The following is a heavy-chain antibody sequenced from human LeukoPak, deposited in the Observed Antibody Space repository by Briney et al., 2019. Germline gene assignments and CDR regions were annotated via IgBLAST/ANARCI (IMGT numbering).Heavy chain of an antibody. D-gene: IGHD3-10*01. CDR3: ARAVFGELDLLFDY. CDR1: GFTFSSYG. Sequence: GGSLRPSCAASGFTFSSYGMHWVRQAPGKGLEWVAFIRYDGSNKYYADSVKGRFTISRDNSKNTLYLQMNSLRAEDTAVYYCARAVFGELDLLFDYWGQGTLVTVSS. CDR2: IRYDGSNK. J-gene: IGHJ4*02. V-gene: IGHV3-30*02.